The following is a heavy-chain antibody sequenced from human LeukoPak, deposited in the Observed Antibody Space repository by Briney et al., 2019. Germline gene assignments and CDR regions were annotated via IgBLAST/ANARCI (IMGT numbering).Heavy chain of an antibody. CDR1: GGTFSSYA. Sequence: ASVKVSCKASGGTFSSYAISWVRQAPGQGLEWMGGIIPIFGTANYAQEFQGRVTITADESTSTAYVELSSLRSEDTAVYYCARYSGYEGNWFDPWGQGTLVTVSS. J-gene: IGHJ5*02. CDR2: IIPIFGTA. V-gene: IGHV1-69*13. CDR3: ARYSGYEGNWFDP. D-gene: IGHD5-12*01.